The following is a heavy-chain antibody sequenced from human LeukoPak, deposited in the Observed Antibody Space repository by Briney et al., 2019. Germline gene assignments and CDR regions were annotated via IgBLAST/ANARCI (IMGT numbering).Heavy chain of an antibody. CDR1: GFTFSRYW. CDR3: ARLRCSSTSCFFGY. Sequence: GGSLRLSCAASGFTFSRYWMSWVRQAPGKGLEWVANIKQDGSEKYYVDSVKGRFTISRDNAKNSLYLQMNSLRAEDTAVYYCARLRCSSTSCFFGYWGQGTLVTVSS. D-gene: IGHD2-2*01. V-gene: IGHV3-7*01. CDR2: IKQDGSEK. J-gene: IGHJ4*02.